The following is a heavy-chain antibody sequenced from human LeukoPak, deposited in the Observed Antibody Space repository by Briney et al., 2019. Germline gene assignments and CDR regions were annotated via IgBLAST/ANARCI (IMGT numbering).Heavy chain of an antibody. V-gene: IGHV4-59*08. J-gene: IGHJ4*02. Sequence: SSETLSLTCTVSTGSMPTYYWSWIRQPPGKGLEWIGFIWNSGITNYNPSLKSRITISADTSKNQFSLKLSSVTAADTAVYYCARSNGWYSFDYWGQGTLVTVSS. CDR1: TGSMPTYY. D-gene: IGHD6-19*01. CDR2: IWNSGIT. CDR3: ARSNGWYSFDY.